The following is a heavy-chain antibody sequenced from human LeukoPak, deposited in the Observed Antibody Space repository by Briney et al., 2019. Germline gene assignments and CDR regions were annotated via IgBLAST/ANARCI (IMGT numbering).Heavy chain of an antibody. Sequence: GGSLRLSCVDSGFTFSSYCMTWVRQAPGKGLEYVATINRNGGGKNYVDSVKGRFTISRDISKNTLYLQMSSLRAEDTALYYCGRDCKGGYNDSYCMDAWGKGTTVTVSS. D-gene: IGHD2-15*01. J-gene: IGHJ6*03. CDR2: INRNGGGK. CDR3: GRDCKGGYNDSYCMDA. V-gene: IGHV3-7*01. CDR1: GFTFSSYC.